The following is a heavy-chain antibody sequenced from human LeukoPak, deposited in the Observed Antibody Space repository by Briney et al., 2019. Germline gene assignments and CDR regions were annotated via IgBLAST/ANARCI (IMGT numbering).Heavy chain of an antibody. V-gene: IGHV3-23*01. CDR3: ARGWKILDS. J-gene: IGHJ4*02. CDR1: GFTFSSYA. D-gene: IGHD1-1*01. Sequence: GGSLRLSCAASGFTFSSYAMSWVRQAPGKGLEWVSAISGSGYSTYYADSVKGRFTISRDNSKNTLYPQMSSLRAEDTALYYCARGWKILDSWGQGTLVTVSS. CDR2: ISGSGYST.